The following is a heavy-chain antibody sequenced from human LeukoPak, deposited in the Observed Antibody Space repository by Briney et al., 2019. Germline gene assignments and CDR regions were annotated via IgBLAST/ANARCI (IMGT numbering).Heavy chain of an antibody. CDR1: GFTFSSHG. D-gene: IGHD3-10*01. V-gene: IGHV3-23*01. CDR3: AKDSYGSGSTDY. J-gene: IGHJ4*02. Sequence: GGSLRLSCAAYGFTFSSHGMRWVRQAPGKGLEWVSAVSGSGGSTYYADSVKGRFTISRDNSKDTLYLQMNSLRAEDTAVYYCAKDSYGSGSTDYWGQGTLVTVSS. CDR2: VSGSGGST.